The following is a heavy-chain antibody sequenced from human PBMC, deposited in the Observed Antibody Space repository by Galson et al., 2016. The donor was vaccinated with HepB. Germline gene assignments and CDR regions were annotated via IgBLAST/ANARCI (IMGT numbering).Heavy chain of an antibody. CDR3: ASPDPSTGRDDAFDL. CDR2: ISYIGRT. V-gene: IGHV4-31*03. Sequence: TLSLTCSVSGDSISRGGYFWTWIRQHPQKGLEWIGYISYIGRTTYNPPPQSRVTMSLDTSQNRFSLSLSSVTAADAAIYFCASPDPSTGRDDAFDLWGQGTMVTVSS. D-gene: IGHD2-8*02. J-gene: IGHJ3*01. CDR1: GDSISRGGYF.